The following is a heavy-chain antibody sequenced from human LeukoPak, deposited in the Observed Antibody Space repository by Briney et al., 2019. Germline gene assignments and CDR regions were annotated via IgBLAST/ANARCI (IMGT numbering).Heavy chain of an antibody. Sequence: GSLSLSCAASGFSFSDYWMTWVRQAPGKGLEWVAHIKQDGSEKYYVDSIKGRFTISRDNAKNLVYLQMNSLRAEDTAVYYCARGWNYAFRFDYWGQGTLVTVSS. CDR1: GFSFSDYW. J-gene: IGHJ4*02. CDR3: ARGWNYAFRFDY. CDR2: IKQDGSEK. D-gene: IGHD1-7*01. V-gene: IGHV3-7*01.